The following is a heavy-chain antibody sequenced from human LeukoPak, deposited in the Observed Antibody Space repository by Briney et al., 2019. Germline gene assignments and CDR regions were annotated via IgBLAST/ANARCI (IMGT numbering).Heavy chain of an antibody. D-gene: IGHD6-13*01. CDR2: IWYGGSNK. V-gene: IGHV3-30*02. Sequence: PGGSLRLSCAASGFTFSSYGMHWVRQAPGKGLEWVAVIWYGGSNKYYADSVKGRFTISRDNSKNTLYLQMNSLRAEDTAVYYCAKEAAAARAFDIWGQGTMVTVSS. J-gene: IGHJ3*02. CDR3: AKEAAAARAFDI. CDR1: GFTFSSYG.